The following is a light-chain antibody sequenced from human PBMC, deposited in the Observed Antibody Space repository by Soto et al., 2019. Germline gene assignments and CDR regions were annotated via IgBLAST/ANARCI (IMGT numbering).Light chain of an antibody. CDR2: ASS. CDR1: QSISTF. J-gene: IGKJ4*01. CDR3: QQTYSNRLS. V-gene: IGKV1-39*01. Sequence: DIQMTQSPSSLSASVGDRVTITCRASQSISTFVNWYQQKGGKAPKLLIHASSTLPSGVPSRFSGTGSGTDFTLTISDLQPEDCATYYCQQTYSNRLSFGGGTKVDNK.